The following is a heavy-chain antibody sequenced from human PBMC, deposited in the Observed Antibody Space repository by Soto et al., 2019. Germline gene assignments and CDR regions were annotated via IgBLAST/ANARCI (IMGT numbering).Heavy chain of an antibody. CDR3: ARDRNPLRFLEWLRYGMDV. D-gene: IGHD3-3*01. CDR1: GGTFSSYA. Sequence: ASVKVSCKASGGTFSSYAISWVRQAPGQGLEWMGGIIPIFGTANYAQKFQGRVTITADESTSTAYMELSSLRSEDTAVYYCARDRNPLRFLEWLRYGMDVWGQGTTVTVSS. V-gene: IGHV1-69*13. CDR2: IIPIFGTA. J-gene: IGHJ6*02.